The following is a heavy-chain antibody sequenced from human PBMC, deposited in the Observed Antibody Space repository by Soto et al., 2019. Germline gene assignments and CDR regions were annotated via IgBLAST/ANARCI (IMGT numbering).Heavy chain of an antibody. CDR1: GFSFRNYW. J-gene: IGHJ4*02. CDR3: ARDPYDDSGFRFDL. CDR2: INNDVSPA. V-gene: IGHV3-74*01. Sequence: GGSLRLSGEGAGFSFRNYWMDWVRQAPGKGVEWVLRINNDVSPATYVYSVNCLFTISRDNAKNTLFLQMHSLRVEDTAVYYCARDPYDDSGFRFDLWGQGTLVTVSS. D-gene: IGHD3-22*01.